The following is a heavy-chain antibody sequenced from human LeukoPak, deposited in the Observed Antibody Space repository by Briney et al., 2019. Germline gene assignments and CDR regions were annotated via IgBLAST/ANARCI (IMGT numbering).Heavy chain of an antibody. D-gene: IGHD2-2*01. Sequence: GASVKVSCKASGYTFTSYGISWVRQAPGQGLEWMGWISAYNGNTNYAQKLQGRVTMTTDTSTSTAYMELRSLRSDDTAVYYCARGGVVVPAAIWTTVTAKDAFDIWGQGTMVTVSS. V-gene: IGHV1-18*01. CDR3: ARGGVVVPAAIWTTVTAKDAFDI. J-gene: IGHJ3*02. CDR2: ISAYNGNT. CDR1: GYTFTSYG.